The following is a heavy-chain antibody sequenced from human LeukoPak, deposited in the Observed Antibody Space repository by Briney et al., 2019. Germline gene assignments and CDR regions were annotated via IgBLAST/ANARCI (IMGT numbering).Heavy chain of an antibody. V-gene: IGHV4-61*02. CDR2: IYTSGST. CDR1: GVSISSGSYY. CDR3: ASGYYYRGNY. J-gene: IGHJ4*02. Sequence: SQTLSLTCTVSGVSISSGSYYWSWIRQPAGKGLEWIGRIYTSGSTNYNPSLKSRVTISVDTSKNEFSLKLSSVTAADTAVYYCASGYYYRGNYWGQGTLVTVSS. D-gene: IGHD3-22*01.